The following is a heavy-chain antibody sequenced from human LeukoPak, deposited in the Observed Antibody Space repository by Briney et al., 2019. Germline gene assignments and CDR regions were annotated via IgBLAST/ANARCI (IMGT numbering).Heavy chain of an antibody. CDR2: IHHDGRI. J-gene: IGHJ4*02. V-gene: IGHV4/OR15-8*01. D-gene: IGHD3-16*02. CDR3: ARSHDHLWGNYPDY. CDR1: GGSIDGTNW. Sequence: SETLSLTCDVSGGSIDGTNWWNWVRQPPGKGLEWIGEIHHDGRINYNPSLKSRVTLSVDKSKNQFSLRLNSVTAADTAMYYCARSHDHLWGNYPDYWGQGTLVTVSS.